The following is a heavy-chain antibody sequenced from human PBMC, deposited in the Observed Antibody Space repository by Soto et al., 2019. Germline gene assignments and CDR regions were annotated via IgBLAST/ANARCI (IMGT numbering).Heavy chain of an antibody. Sequence: VQLVESGGGVVQPGRSLRLSCAASGFTFSSYAMHWVRQAPGKGLEWVAVISYDGSNKYYADSVKGRFTISRDNSKNTLYLQMNSLRAEDTAVYYCAKAGGSYFFDYWGQGTLVTVSS. D-gene: IGHD1-26*01. CDR3: AKAGGSYFFDY. V-gene: IGHV3-30*04. CDR1: GFTFSSYA. J-gene: IGHJ4*02. CDR2: ISYDGSNK.